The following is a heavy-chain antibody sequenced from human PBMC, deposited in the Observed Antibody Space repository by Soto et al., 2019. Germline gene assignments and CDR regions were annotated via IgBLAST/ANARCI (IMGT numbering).Heavy chain of an antibody. J-gene: IGHJ5*02. CDR1: GGSISSSSYY. Sequence: QLQLQESGPGLVKPSETLSLTCTVSGGSISSSSYYWGWIRQPPGKGLEWIGSISYSGSTYYNPSLKSRVTISVDTSKNQFSLKLSSVTAADTAVYYCARIDYGDYALWFDPWGQGTLVTVSS. V-gene: IGHV4-39*01. CDR2: ISYSGST. CDR3: ARIDYGDYALWFDP. D-gene: IGHD4-17*01.